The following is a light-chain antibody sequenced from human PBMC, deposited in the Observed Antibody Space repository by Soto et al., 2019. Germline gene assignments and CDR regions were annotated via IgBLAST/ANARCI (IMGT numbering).Light chain of an antibody. CDR3: QQYHSSPYT. CDR2: AAS. J-gene: IGKJ2*01. CDR1: QSVTSRH. V-gene: IGKV3-20*01. Sequence: EIVLTQSPGTLSLSPGERVTLSCRASQSVTSRHLAWYQQKPGQASRLLIFAASGRPPIIPSRFSGSGSGTDFTLTISRLEAEDFAVYFCQQYHSSPYTFGQGARLEIK.